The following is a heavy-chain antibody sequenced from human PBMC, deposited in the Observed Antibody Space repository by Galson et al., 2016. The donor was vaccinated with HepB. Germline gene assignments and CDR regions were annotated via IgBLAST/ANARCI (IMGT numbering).Heavy chain of an antibody. CDR3: ARVTVAYTGGFDP. J-gene: IGHJ5*02. CDR1: GDSVSRSGAT. CDR2: TYYRSKWYN. D-gene: IGHD3-16*01. Sequence: CAISGDSVSRSGATWNWIRQSPSRGLEWLGRTYYRSKWYNDYAVSVKSRITINPDTSKTQFSLQLNSVTPDDTAVYYCARVTVAYTGGFDPWGQGTLVTVSS. V-gene: IGHV6-1*01.